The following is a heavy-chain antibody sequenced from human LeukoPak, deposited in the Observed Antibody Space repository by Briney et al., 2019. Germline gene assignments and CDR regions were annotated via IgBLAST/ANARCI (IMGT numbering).Heavy chain of an antibody. J-gene: IGHJ3*02. CDR2: ISGSGENT. CDR1: GFTFSNYA. V-gene: IGHV3-23*01. CDR3: AKDLGTVPAAIIAFDI. Sequence: GGSLRLSCAASGFTFSNYAMNWVRQAPGKGPEWVSAISGSGENTYYADSVRGRFTISRDNPRNTLYLQLNSLRAEDTAIYYCAKDLGTVPAAIIAFDIWGQGTMVTVSS. D-gene: IGHD2-2*01.